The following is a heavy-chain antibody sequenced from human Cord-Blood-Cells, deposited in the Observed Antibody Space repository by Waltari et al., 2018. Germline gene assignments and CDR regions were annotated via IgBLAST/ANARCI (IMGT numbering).Heavy chain of an antibody. CDR1: GFTFSSYG. D-gene: IGHD7-27*01. V-gene: IGHV3-30*02. CDR3: AKDINWGDAFDI. CDR2: RRYEGSNK. Sequence: QVQLVESGGGVVQPGGSLRLSCAASGFTFSSYGMHWVRQAPGKGRGWGAIRRYEGSNKYYADSVKGRFTISRDNSKNTLYLQMNSLRAEDTAVYYCAKDINWGDAFDIGGQGTMVTVSS. J-gene: IGHJ3*02.